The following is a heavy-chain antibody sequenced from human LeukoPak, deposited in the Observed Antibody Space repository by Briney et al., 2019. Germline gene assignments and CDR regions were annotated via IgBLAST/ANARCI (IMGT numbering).Heavy chain of an antibody. D-gene: IGHD6-13*01. CDR1: GGSISSSSYY. CDR3: ARSIAAAGLFDY. CDR2: INHSGST. J-gene: IGHJ4*02. V-gene: IGHV4-39*07. Sequence: SETLSLTCIVSGGSISSSSYYWSWIRQPPGKGLEWIGEINHSGSTNYNPSLKSRVTISVDTSKNQFSLKLSSVTAADTAVYYCARSIAAAGLFDYWGQGTLVTVSS.